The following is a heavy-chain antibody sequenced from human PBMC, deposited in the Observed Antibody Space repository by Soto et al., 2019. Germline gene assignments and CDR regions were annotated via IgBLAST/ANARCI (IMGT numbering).Heavy chain of an antibody. Sequence: SETLSLTCTVSGGSISSSSYSWGWIRQPPGKGLEWIGTIYYSGSTYYNPSLKSRVTISVDTSKNQFSLKLSSVTAADAAVYYCARTPQLLYYYDSSGHGYFDYWGQGTLVTVSS. J-gene: IGHJ4*02. CDR1: GGSISSSSYS. CDR3: ARTPQLLYYYDSSGHGYFDY. CDR2: IYYSGST. D-gene: IGHD3-22*01. V-gene: IGHV4-39*01.